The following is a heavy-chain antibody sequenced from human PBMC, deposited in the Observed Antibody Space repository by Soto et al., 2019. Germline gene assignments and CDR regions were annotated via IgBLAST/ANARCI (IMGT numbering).Heavy chain of an antibody. V-gene: IGHV3-30*18. CDR1: GFTFNTYG. CDR2: ISYDGSEK. J-gene: IGHJ4*02. Sequence: PGGSLRLSCAASGFTFNTYGMHWVRQAPGKGLEWVAVISYDGSEKYYVDSVKGRCTISKDNSKNTLYLQMNSLRPEDTAVYYCAKSPNFYCSSPNCYKYYFDHWGQGTRVTVSS. D-gene: IGHD2-2*02. CDR3: AKSPNFYCSSPNCYKYYFDH.